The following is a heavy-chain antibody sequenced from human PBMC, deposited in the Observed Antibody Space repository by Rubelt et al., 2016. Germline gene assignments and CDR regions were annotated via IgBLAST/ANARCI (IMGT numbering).Heavy chain of an antibody. D-gene: IGHD3-16*01. CDR2: ISSSSSYI. V-gene: IGHV3-21*01. J-gene: IGHJ3*02. Sequence: GKGLEWVSSISSSSSYIYYADSVKGRFTISRDNAKNSLYLQMNSLRAEDTAVYYCARRGRGLGFSDAFDIWGQGTMVTVSS. CDR3: ARRGRGLGFSDAFDI.